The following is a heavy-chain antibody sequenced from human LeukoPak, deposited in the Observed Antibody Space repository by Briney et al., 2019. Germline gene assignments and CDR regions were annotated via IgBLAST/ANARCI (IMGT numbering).Heavy chain of an antibody. CDR2: IGTAGDT. J-gene: IGHJ6*02. V-gene: IGHV3-13*01. CDR3: VRSSGYYYRSYYYYYGMDV. CDR1: GFTFSSYD. Sequence: GGSLRLSCAASGFTFSSYDMHWVRQATGKGLEWVSAIGTAGDTYYPGSVKGRFTISRENAKNSLYLQMNSLRAGDTAVYYCVRSSGYYYRSYYYYYGMDVWGQGTTVTVSS. D-gene: IGHD3-22*01.